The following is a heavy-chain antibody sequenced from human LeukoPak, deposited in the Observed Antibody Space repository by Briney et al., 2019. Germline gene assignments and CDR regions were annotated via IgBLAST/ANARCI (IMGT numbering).Heavy chain of an antibody. Sequence: SQTLSLTCTVSGGSISSGGYYWGWIRQHPGKGLEWIGYIYYSGSTYYNPSLKSRVTISVDTSKNQFSLKLSSVTAADTAVYYCARRGFSSSQTGHPYYFDYWGQGTLVTVSS. CDR2: IYYSGST. D-gene: IGHD6-6*01. CDR1: GGSISSGGYY. J-gene: IGHJ4*02. CDR3: ARRGFSSSQTGHPYYFDY. V-gene: IGHV4-31*03.